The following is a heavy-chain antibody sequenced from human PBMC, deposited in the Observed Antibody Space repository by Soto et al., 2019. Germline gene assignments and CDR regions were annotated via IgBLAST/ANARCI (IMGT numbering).Heavy chain of an antibody. Sequence: EMQLVESGGVVIQPGGSLRLSCAASGFTFDGYTMHWVRQAPGKGLEWVSLISWDGGSTYYADSVKGRFTISRDNSKNSLYLQMNSLRTEDTALYYCAKDHPPQLAGHHYYGMDVWGQGTTVTVSS. V-gene: IGHV3-43*01. CDR3: AKDHPPQLAGHHYYGMDV. CDR1: GFTFDGYT. CDR2: ISWDGGST. D-gene: IGHD1-1*01. J-gene: IGHJ6*02.